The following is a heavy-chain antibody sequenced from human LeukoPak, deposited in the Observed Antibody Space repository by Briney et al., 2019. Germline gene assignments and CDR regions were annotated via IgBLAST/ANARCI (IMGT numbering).Heavy chain of an antibody. CDR2: IYPGDSVT. CDR3: ARLSGYCSSTSCYTRSRYFDY. J-gene: IGHJ4*02. D-gene: IGHD2-2*02. Sequence: GESLKISCKGSGYSFTSYWIGWVRQMPGKGLEWMGIIYPGDSVTRYSPSFQGQVTISADKSISTAYLQWSSLKASDTAMYYCARLSGYCSSTSCYTRSRYFDYWGQGTLVTVSS. CDR1: GYSFTSYW. V-gene: IGHV5-51*01.